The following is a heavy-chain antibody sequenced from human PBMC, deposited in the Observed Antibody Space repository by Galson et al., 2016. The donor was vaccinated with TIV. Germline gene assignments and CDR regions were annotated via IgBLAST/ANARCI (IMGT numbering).Heavy chain of an antibody. D-gene: IGHD4-23*01. Sequence: SLRLSCAASGFTFSTYAMNWVRQAPGKGLEWVSGIVGTGGTTYYADSVKGRFTISRDHSKNTLYLQMNSLRAEDTAVYYCAKRKHHGGDAFDLWGQGTLVTVSS. J-gene: IGHJ3*01. CDR1: GFTFSTYA. CDR3: AKRKHHGGDAFDL. CDR2: IVGTGGTT. V-gene: IGHV3-23*01.